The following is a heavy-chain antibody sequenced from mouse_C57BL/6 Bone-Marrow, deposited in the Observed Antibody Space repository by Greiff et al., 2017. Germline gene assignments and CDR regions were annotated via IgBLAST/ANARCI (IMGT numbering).Heavy chain of an antibody. Sequence: QVQLQQPGAELVMPGASVKLSCKASGYTFTSYWMHWVKQRPGQGLEWIGEIDPSDSYTNYNQKFKGKFTLTVDKSSSTAYMQLSSLTSEDAAVYYCARDYYDYDDWYFDVWGTGTTVTVSS. CDR2: IDPSDSYT. D-gene: IGHD2-4*01. V-gene: IGHV1-69*01. CDR3: ARDYYDYDDWYFDV. CDR1: GYTFTSYW. J-gene: IGHJ1*03.